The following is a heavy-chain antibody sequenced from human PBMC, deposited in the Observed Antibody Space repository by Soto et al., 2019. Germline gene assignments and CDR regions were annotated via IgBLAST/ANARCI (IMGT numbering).Heavy chain of an antibody. CDR3: TPLALKYSSGWYEFSD. Sequence: EVQLVESGGGLVKPGGSLRLSCAAYGFTFSNVWMNWVRQAPGKGLEWVGRIKSKTDGGTTDYAAPVKGRFTISRDDSKNTLYLQMNSLKPEATAVYYCTPLALKYSSGWYEFSDWGQGTLVTVSS. CDR2: IKSKTDGGTT. D-gene: IGHD6-19*01. V-gene: IGHV3-15*07. J-gene: IGHJ4*02. CDR1: GFTFSNVW.